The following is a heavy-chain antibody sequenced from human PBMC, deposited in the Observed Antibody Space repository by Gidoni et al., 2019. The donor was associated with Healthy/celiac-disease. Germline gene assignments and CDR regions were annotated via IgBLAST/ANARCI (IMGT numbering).Heavy chain of an antibody. Sequence: QLQLQESGPGLVKPSETLSLTCTVSGGSISSSSYYWGWIRPPPGKGLEWIGSIYYSGSTYYNPSLKGRVTISVDTSKNQFSLKLSSVAAADAAVYYCARSVAGKDYYYYGMDVWGQGTTVTVSS. CDR3: ARSVAGKDYYYYGMDV. CDR1: GGSISSSSYY. CDR2: IYYSGST. D-gene: IGHD6-19*01. J-gene: IGHJ6*02. V-gene: IGHV4-39*01.